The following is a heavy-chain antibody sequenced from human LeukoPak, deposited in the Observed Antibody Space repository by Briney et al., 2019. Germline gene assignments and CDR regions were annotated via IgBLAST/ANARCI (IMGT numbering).Heavy chain of an antibody. Sequence: GGSLRLSCAASGFSFSNYAMQWVRQAPGKGLEWVAVISYDGSNKNYADSVKGRFTISRDNSKNTLYLQMNSLRTEDTAVYFCAKRQGYYDSSGYLDYWGQGTLVTVSS. V-gene: IGHV3-30*04. D-gene: IGHD3-22*01. CDR1: GFSFSNYA. J-gene: IGHJ4*02. CDR2: ISYDGSNK. CDR3: AKRQGYYDSSGYLDY.